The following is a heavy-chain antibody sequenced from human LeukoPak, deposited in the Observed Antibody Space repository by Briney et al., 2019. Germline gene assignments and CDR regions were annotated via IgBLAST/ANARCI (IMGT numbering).Heavy chain of an antibody. CDR1: GGSISSYY. CDR3: ARGLAAAANFDY. J-gene: IGHJ4*02. Sequence: SETLSLTCTVSGGSISSYYWSWIRQPPGKGLEWIGYIYYSGSTNYNPSLKSRVTISVDTSKNQFSLKLSSVTAADTAVYYCARGLAAAANFDYWGQGTQVTVSS. D-gene: IGHD6-13*01. V-gene: IGHV4-59*01. CDR2: IYYSGST.